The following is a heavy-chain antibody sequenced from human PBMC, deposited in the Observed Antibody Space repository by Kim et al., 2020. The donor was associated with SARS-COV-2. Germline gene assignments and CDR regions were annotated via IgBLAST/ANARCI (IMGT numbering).Heavy chain of an antibody. V-gene: IGHV4-39*01. D-gene: IGHD3-16*01. Sequence: SETLSLTCTVSGASISSNGYFWAWIRQPPGKGLEWIASLSYSGSTYHNQSLERRVTTSVDTSKTQFFLTLNSVTAADTAFYHCARHYAYTGSDTAYYFY. CDR1: GASISSNGYF. CDR3: ARHYAYTGSDTAYYFY. J-gene: IGHJ4*01. CDR2: LSYSGST.